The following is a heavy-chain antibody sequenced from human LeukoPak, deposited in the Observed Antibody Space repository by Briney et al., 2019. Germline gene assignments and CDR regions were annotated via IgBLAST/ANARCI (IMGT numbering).Heavy chain of an antibody. Sequence: SDTLSLTCTVSGDSISSGFFWGWIRQSPGKGLEWIGSVYRTGNTYYEASLKSRVTISVDTSRNQFSLELRSVTAADTAMNYCARDKDLPPPPGIGAGARLTWFDPWGQGTRVTVSS. CDR1: GDSISSGFF. D-gene: IGHD6-13*01. J-gene: IGHJ5*02. V-gene: IGHV4-38-2*02. CDR3: ARDKDLPPPPGIGAGARLTWFDP. CDR2: VYRTGNT.